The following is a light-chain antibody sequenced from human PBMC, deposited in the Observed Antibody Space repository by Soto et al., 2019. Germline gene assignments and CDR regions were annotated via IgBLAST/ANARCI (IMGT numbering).Light chain of an antibody. V-gene: IGKV3-20*01. Sequence: EIVLTQSPGTLSLSPGERATLSCRASQSVSSSYLAWYQQKPGQAPRLLIYGASSRATGIPDRFSGSGSGTDFTLTISRLEPEDFAVYYCQQYGSSLMYTFVQRTKLEIK. CDR3: QQYGSSLMYT. J-gene: IGKJ2*01. CDR1: QSVSSSY. CDR2: GAS.